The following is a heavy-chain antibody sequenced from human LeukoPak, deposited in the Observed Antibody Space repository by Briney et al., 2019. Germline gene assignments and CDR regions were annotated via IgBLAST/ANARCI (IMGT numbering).Heavy chain of an antibody. CDR3: ARDPEWGYCSGGSCYSPGDY. CDR1: GGTFSSYA. CDR2: IIPIFGTA. Sequence: SVKVSCKASGGTFSSYAISWVRQAPGQGLEWMGGIIPIFGTANYAQKFQGRVTITADESTSTAYMELSSLRSEDTAVYYCARDPEWGYCSGGSCYSPGDYWGQGTLVTVSS. D-gene: IGHD2-15*01. V-gene: IGHV1-69*13. J-gene: IGHJ4*02.